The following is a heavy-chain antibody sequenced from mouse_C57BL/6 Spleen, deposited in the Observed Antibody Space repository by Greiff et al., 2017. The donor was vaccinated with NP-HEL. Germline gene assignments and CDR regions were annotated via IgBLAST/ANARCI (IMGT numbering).Heavy chain of an antibody. Sequence: VQLQQSGPELVNPGASVKMSCKASGYTFPYYHMPVGKQIHPTSLSFIFSINPHNGGTSYNQKFKGKATLTVNKSSSTAYMELRSLTSEDSAVYYCARGDGSSYGYWYFDVWGTGTTVTVSS. CDR2: INPHNGGT. CDR1: GYTFPYYH. V-gene: IGHV1-22*01. J-gene: IGHJ1*03. CDR3: ARGDGSSYGYWYFDV. D-gene: IGHD1-1*01.